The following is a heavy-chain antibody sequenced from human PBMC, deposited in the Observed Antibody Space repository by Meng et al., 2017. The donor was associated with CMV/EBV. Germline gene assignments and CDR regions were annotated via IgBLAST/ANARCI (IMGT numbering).Heavy chain of an antibody. V-gene: IGHV4-61*01. J-gene: IGHJ4*02. CDR2: IYYSGST. CDR3: ATHILANYYDSSGYVY. Sequence: SETLSLTCTVSGGSVSSGSYYWSWIRQPPGKGLEWIGYIYYSGSTNYNPSLKSRVTISVDTSKNPFSLKLSSVTAADTAVYYCATHILANYYDSSGYVYWGQGTLVTVSS. D-gene: IGHD3-22*01. CDR1: GGSVSSGSYY.